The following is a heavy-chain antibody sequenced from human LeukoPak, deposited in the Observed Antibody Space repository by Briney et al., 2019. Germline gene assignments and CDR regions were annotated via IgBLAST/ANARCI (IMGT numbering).Heavy chain of an antibody. CDR1: GFTFSSYG. CDR2: IWYDGSNK. Sequence: GRSLRLSCAASGFTFSSYGMHWVRQAPGKGLEWVAVIWYDGSNKYYADSVKGRFTISRDNSKNTLYLQMNSLRAEDTAVYYCAREKRAVTRGTYYYYGMDVWGQGTTVTVSS. V-gene: IGHV3-33*01. D-gene: IGHD4-17*01. CDR3: AREKRAVTRGTYYYYGMDV. J-gene: IGHJ6*02.